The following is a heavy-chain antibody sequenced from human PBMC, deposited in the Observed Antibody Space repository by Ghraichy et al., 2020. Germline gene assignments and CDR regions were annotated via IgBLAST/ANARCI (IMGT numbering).Heavy chain of an antibody. CDR1: GFTVSSNY. CDR2: IYSGGST. D-gene: IGHD3-10*01. Sequence: GGSLRLSCAASGFTVSSNYMSWVRQAPGKGLEWVSVIYSGGSTYYADSVKGRFTISRDNSKNTLYLQMNSLSAEDTAVYYCASPRPPSITMVRGVITPYVMDVWGHGTTVTVSS. J-gene: IGHJ6*02. CDR3: ASPRPPSITMVRGVITPYVMDV. V-gene: IGHV3-53*01.